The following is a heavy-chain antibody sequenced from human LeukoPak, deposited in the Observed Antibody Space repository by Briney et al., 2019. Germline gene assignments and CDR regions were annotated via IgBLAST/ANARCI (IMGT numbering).Heavy chain of an antibody. J-gene: IGHJ3*02. D-gene: IGHD3-10*01. CDR1: GGSISSYY. CDR2: VYTSGST. Sequence: PETLSLTCTVSGGSISSYYWSWIRQPAGKGLEWIGRVYTSGSTTYNPSLKSRVTMSVDTSKNQFSLNLSSVTAADTAVYYCARDAPGGAFDIWGQGTMVTVSS. CDR3: ARDAPGGAFDI. V-gene: IGHV4-4*07.